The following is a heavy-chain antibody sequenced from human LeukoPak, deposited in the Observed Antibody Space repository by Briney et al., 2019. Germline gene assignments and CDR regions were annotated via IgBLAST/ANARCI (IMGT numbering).Heavy chain of an antibody. CDR2: IYTAGST. J-gene: IGHJ4*02. CDR3: ASSFYCGGATCKRDY. Sequence: SQTLSLTCTVSGGSFGNDYYYWSWIRQSAGKGLEWIGRIYTAGSTKYNPSLKSRVTISIDTSKNQFSLNLSSVTAADTAVYYCASSFYCGGATCKRDYWGQGTLVTVSS. D-gene: IGHD2-21*01. CDR1: GGSFGNDYYY. V-gene: IGHV4-61*02.